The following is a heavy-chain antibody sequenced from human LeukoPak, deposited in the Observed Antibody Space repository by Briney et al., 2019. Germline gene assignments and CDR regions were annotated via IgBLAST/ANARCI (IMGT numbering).Heavy chain of an antibody. J-gene: IGHJ4*02. D-gene: IGHD6-19*01. CDR1: GASIRSGDYY. CDR2: IYDSGST. Sequence: SETLSLTCTVSGASIRSGDYYWSWIRQPPGKGLEWIGYIYDSGSTYYNPSLKSRVTISVDTSKNQFSLKLSSVTAADTAVYYCARPGDSSGWYGGSDYWGQGTLVTVSS. CDR3: ARPGDSSGWYGGSDY. V-gene: IGHV4-30-4*01.